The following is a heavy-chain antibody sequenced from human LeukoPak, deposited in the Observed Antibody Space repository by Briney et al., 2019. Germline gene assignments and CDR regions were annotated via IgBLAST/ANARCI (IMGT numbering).Heavy chain of an antibody. Sequence: ASVKVSCKASGGTFSSYAISWVRQAPGQGLEWMGRIIPILGIANFAQKFQGRVTITADKSTSTAYMELSSLRSEDTAVYYCARGSIAAAVGYWGQGTLVTVSS. D-gene: IGHD6-13*01. CDR1: GGTFSSYA. CDR3: ARGSIAAAVGY. J-gene: IGHJ4*02. V-gene: IGHV1-69*04. CDR2: IIPILGIA.